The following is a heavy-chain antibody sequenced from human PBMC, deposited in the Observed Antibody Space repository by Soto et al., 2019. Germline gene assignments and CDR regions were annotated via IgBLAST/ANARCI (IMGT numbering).Heavy chain of an antibody. CDR1: GGSFSGYY. J-gene: IGHJ4*02. CDR2: INHSGST. D-gene: IGHD3-22*01. Sequence: SETLSLTCAVYGGSFSGYYWSWIRQPPGKGLEWIGEINHSGSTNYNPSLKSRVTISVDTSKNTLYLQMNSLRAEDTAVYYCAKTYDSSGYPTSYFDYWGQGTLVTVSS. V-gene: IGHV4-34*01. CDR3: AKTYDSSGYPTSYFDY.